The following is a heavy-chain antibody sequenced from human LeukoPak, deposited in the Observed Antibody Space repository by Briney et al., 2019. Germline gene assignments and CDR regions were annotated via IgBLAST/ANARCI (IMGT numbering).Heavy chain of an antibody. CDR2: ISSSSSYI. CDR1: GFTFSSYS. Sequence: GGSLRLSCAASGFTFSSYSMNWVRQAPGKGLEWVASISSSSSYIYYADSVKGRFTISRDNAKNSLYLQMNSLRAEDPAVYYCAREGHMTTVTTLDYWGQGTLVTVSS. CDR3: AREGHMTTVTTLDY. V-gene: IGHV3-21*01. D-gene: IGHD4-17*01. J-gene: IGHJ4*02.